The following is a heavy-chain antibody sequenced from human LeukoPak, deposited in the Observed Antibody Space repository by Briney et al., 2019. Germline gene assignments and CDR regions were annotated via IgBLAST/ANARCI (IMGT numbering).Heavy chain of an antibody. J-gene: IGHJ4*02. CDR2: IYSGGST. CDR3: ARDIPYDFWSGYYTH. V-gene: IGHV3-66*02. Sequence: PGGSLRLSCAASGFTFSSNYMSWVRQAPGKGLEWVSVIYSGGSTYDSDSVKGRFTISRDNSKNTLYLQMNSLRAEDTAVYYCARDIPYDFWSGYYTHWGQGTLVTVSS. CDR1: GFTFSSNY. D-gene: IGHD3-3*01.